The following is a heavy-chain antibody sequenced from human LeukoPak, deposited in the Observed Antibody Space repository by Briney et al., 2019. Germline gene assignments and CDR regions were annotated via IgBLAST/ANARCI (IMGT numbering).Heavy chain of an antibody. CDR2: IYYSGST. J-gene: IGHJ3*02. CDR3: TRGNSSNGDGYDI. D-gene: IGHD6-19*01. Sequence: AETLSLTCTVSGDSISSYYWIWIRQPPGKGLEWIGYIYYSGSTSYNPSLRRRVTISIDTSRTEFSLQLTSVTASDKAVYYCTRGNSSNGDGYDIWGEGTMVTVSS. CDR1: GDSISSYY. V-gene: IGHV4-59*08.